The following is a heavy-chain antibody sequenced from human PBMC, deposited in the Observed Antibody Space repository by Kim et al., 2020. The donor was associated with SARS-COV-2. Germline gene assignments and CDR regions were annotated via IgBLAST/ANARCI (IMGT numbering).Heavy chain of an antibody. CDR2: ISGSGGST. J-gene: IGHJ4*02. CDR1: GFTFSSYA. CDR3: AKNQPLWFGELFPLWY. Sequence: GGSLRLSCAASGFTFSSYAMSWVRQAPGKGLEWVSAISGSGGSTYYADSVKGRFTISRDNSKNTLYLQMNSLRAEDTAVYYCAKNQPLWFGELFPLWYWGQGTLVTVSS. V-gene: IGHV3-23*01. D-gene: IGHD3-10*01.